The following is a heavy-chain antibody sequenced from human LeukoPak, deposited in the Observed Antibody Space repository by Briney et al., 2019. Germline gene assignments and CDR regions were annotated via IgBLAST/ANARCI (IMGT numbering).Heavy chain of an antibody. CDR2: VSTYTGNT. Sequence: ASVKVSCKASGYGFFNTGITWVRQAPGQGPEWIGWVSTYTGNTNYAEKVQGRVTMTTDTSTDTAYMELRSLISDDTAVYYCGRDEDIPTYPNWIETWGQGTLVTVSS. CDR1: GYGFFNTG. D-gene: IGHD2-2*03. CDR3: GRDEDIPTYPNWIET. J-gene: IGHJ5*02. V-gene: IGHV1-18*01.